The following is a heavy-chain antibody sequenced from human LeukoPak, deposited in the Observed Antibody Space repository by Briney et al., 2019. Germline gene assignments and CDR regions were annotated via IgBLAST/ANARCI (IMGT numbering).Heavy chain of an antibody. CDR2: INHSGST. Sequence: SEPLPLTCGVYGGFFSGYYWSWIRRPPGKGLEWIGEINHSGSTNYNPSLKSHVTMSADTSKTQFFLKLSTAAAADTAVYYWARGGLIDYWGQGTLVTVSS. V-gene: IGHV4-34*01. CDR1: GGFFSGYY. J-gene: IGHJ4*02. D-gene: IGHD6-19*01. CDR3: ARGGLIDY.